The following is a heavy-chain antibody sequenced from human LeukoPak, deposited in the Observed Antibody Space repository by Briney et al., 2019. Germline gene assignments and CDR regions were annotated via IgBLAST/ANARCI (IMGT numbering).Heavy chain of an antibody. CDR3: AKDGYSSSKIRRYYYYYYYMDV. Sequence: GGSLRLSCAASGFTFDDYAMHWVRQAPGKGLEWVSGISWNSGGIGYADSVKGRFTISRDNAKNSLYLQMNSLRAEDTALYYCAKDGYSSSKIRRYYYYYYYMDVWGKGTTVTVSS. V-gene: IGHV3-9*01. CDR1: GFTFDDYA. J-gene: IGHJ6*03. CDR2: ISWNSGGI. D-gene: IGHD6-13*01.